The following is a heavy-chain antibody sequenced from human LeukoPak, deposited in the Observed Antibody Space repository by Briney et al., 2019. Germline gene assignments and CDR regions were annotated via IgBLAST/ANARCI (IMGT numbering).Heavy chain of an antibody. D-gene: IGHD2-2*02. V-gene: IGHV1-8*01. CDR2: MNPNSGNT. CDR1: GYTFTSYD. CDR3: ARVPTRYCSSTSCYNSYYYYYGMDV. Sequence: ASVTVSCKASGYTFTSYDINWVRQATGQGLEWMGRMNPNSGNTGYAQKFQGRVTMTRNTSISTAYMELSSLRSEDTAVYYCARVPTRYCSSTSCYNSYYYYYGMDVWGQGTTVTVSS. J-gene: IGHJ6*02.